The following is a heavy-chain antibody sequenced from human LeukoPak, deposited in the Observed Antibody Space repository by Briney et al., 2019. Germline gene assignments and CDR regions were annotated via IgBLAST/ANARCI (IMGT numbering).Heavy chain of an antibody. V-gene: IGHV4-39*01. D-gene: IGHD3-3*01. J-gene: IGHJ1*01. CDR2: IYYSGST. CDR1: GGSISSSSYY. Sequence: SETLSLTCTVSGGSISSSSYYWGWIRQPPGKGLEWIGSIYYSGSTYYNPSLKSGVTISVDTSKDQFYLKLSSVAAADTAVYYCARSSRRVLALDFWSGYTLQHWGQGTLVTVSS. CDR3: ARSSRRVLALDFWSGYTLQH.